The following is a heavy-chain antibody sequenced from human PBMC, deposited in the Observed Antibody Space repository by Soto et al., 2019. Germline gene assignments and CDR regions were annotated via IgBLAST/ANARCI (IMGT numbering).Heavy chain of an antibody. CDR2: ISGSGGST. J-gene: IGHJ4*02. V-gene: IGHV3-23*01. D-gene: IGHD3-10*01. Sequence: GSLRLSCAASGFTFSSYSMSWVRQAPGKGLEWVSAISGSGGSTYYTDSVNGRFTISRDNFKNTLYLQMNVVRGEDTARYYCAKDRKYSYSPSLDHWGQGTLVTVSS. CDR3: AKDRKYSYSPSLDH. CDR1: GFTFSSYS.